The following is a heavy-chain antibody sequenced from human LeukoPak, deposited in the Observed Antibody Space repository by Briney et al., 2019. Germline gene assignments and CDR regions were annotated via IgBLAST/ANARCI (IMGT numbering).Heavy chain of an antibody. Sequence: SETLSLTCTVSGGSISSYYWGWIRQPPGKGLEWIGSIYHSGSTYYNPSLKSRVTISVDTSKNQFSLKLSSVTAADTAVYYCARDSRIQLWSRPFYYFDYWGQGTLVTVSS. CDR1: GGSISSYY. V-gene: IGHV4-38-2*02. J-gene: IGHJ4*02. D-gene: IGHD5-18*01. CDR3: ARDSRIQLWSRPFYYFDY. CDR2: IYHSGST.